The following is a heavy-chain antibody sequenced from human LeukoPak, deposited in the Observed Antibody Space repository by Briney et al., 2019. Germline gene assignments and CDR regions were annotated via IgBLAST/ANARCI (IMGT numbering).Heavy chain of an antibody. J-gene: IGHJ4*02. CDR2: INHSGST. V-gene: IGHV4-34*01. Sequence: PSETLSLTCAVSDGSFTGYYWNWIRQPPGKGLEWIGGINHSGSTHNNPSLKSRVTMSVDWSKNQVSLKLSSVTAADTAVYYCARVDYDYVWGSYRPDYWGQGTLVTVSS. CDR3: ARVDYDYVWGSYRPDY. CDR1: DGSFTGYY. D-gene: IGHD3-16*02.